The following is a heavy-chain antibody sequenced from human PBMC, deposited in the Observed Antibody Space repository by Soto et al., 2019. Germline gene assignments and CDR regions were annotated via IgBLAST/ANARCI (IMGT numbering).Heavy chain of an antibody. D-gene: IGHD6-19*01. J-gene: IGHJ4*02. CDR2: ISAYNGNT. Sequence: ASVKVSCKASGYTFTSYGISWVRQAPGQGLEWMGWISAYNGNTNYAQKLQGRVTMTTDTSTSTAYMELRSLRSDDTAVYYCALLIAVAGISIEEHDYWGQGTLVTVSS. CDR1: GYTFTSYG. CDR3: ALLIAVAGISIEEHDY. V-gene: IGHV1-18*01.